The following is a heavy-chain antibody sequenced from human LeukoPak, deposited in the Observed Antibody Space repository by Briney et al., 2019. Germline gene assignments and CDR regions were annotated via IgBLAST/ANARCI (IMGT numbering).Heavy chain of an antibody. D-gene: IGHD6-19*01. CDR1: GGSISSYY. J-gene: IGHJ4*02. Sequence: PSETLSLTCTVSGGSISSYYGSWVRQPPGKGLEWIGYIYYSGSSNYNPSLTSRVTISVETTKNKYSRKRRSGNAADRAVYYCAGGASQWLVQTKTFDYWGQGTLVTVSS. V-gene: IGHV4-59*01. CDR3: AGGASQWLVQTKTFDY. CDR2: IYYSGSS.